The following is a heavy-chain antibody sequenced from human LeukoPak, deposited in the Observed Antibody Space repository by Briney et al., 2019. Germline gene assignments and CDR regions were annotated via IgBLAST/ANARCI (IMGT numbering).Heavy chain of an antibody. Sequence: SETLSLTCTVSGGSISSYYWAWIRQPPGKGLEWIGSVYYSGSAYYNPSLKSRVTISVDTSKNQFSLKLSSVTAADTAVYYCAMAFDIWGQGTMVTVSS. CDR2: VYYSGSA. CDR1: GGSISSYY. J-gene: IGHJ3*02. V-gene: IGHV4-39*07. CDR3: AMAFDI.